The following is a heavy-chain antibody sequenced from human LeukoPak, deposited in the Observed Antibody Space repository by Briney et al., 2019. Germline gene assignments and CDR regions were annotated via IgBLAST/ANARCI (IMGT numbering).Heavy chain of an antibody. CDR2: ISYGGSNK. CDR3: ARAFLTSYYYGMDV. V-gene: IGHV3-30-3*01. J-gene: IGHJ6*02. Sequence: GRSLRLSCAASGFTFRSYAMHWVRQAPGKGREGVAVISYGGSNKYYADSVKGRFTISRDNSKNTLYPQMTGVRAEATVMYYCARAFLTSYYYGMDVWGQGTTVTVSS. D-gene: IGHD1-1*01. CDR1: GFTFRSYA.